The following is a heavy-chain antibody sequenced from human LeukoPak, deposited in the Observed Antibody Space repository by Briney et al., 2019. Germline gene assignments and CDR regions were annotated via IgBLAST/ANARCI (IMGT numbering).Heavy chain of an antibody. CDR2: ISTSGYTI. Sequence: PGGSLRLSCAASGFTFSISEMNWVRQAPGKGLEWVSYISTSGYTIYYADSVKGRFTISRDNAKNSLYLQMNSLGAEDTAVYYCARGGDYYGSGNYRYYFDYWGQGTLVTVSS. D-gene: IGHD3-10*01. V-gene: IGHV3-48*03. J-gene: IGHJ4*02. CDR3: ARGGDYYGSGNYRYYFDY. CDR1: GFTFSISE.